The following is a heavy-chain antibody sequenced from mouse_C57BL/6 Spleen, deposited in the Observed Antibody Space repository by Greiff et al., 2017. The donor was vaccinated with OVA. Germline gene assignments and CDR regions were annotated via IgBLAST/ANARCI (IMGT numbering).Heavy chain of an antibody. V-gene: IGHV1-54*01. CDR3: ARGYYYGSSSAMDY. CDR1: GYAFTNYL. D-gene: IGHD1-1*01. CDR2: INPGSGGT. J-gene: IGHJ4*01. Sequence: VQLQQSGAELVRPGTSVKVSCKASGYAFTNYLIAWVKQRPGQGLEWIGVINPGSGGTNYNEKFKGKATLTADKSSSTAYMQLSSLTSEDSAVYFCARGYYYGSSSAMDYWGQGTSVTVSS.